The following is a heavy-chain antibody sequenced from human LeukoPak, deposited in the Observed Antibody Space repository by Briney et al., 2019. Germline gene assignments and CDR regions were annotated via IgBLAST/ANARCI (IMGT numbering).Heavy chain of an antibody. J-gene: IGHJ6*03. V-gene: IGHV3-30*02. CDR2: IRYDGSNK. D-gene: IGHD6-19*01. Sequence: GGSLRLSCAASGFTFSSYGMHWVRQAPGKGLEWVAFIRYDGSNKYYADSVKGRFTISRDNSKNTLYLQMNSLRAENTAVYYCAKAYSSGWSIYYYYYMDVWGKGTTVTISS. CDR3: AKAYSSGWSIYYYYYMDV. CDR1: GFTFSSYG.